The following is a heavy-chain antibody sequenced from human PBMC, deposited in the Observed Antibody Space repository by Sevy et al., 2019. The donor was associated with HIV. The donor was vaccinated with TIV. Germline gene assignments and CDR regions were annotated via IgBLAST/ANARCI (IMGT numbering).Heavy chain of an antibody. CDR1: GYTLTELS. V-gene: IGHV1-24*01. D-gene: IGHD3-22*01. J-gene: IGHJ4*02. Sequence: ASVKVSCKVSGYTLTELSMHWVRQAPGKGLEWMGTFDPEEDETIYSQKFQGRVTMTEDTSTDTAYMELSSLRSEDTAVSYCATTKDYYDSSSYPFDYWGQGTLVTVSS. CDR3: ATTKDYYDSSSYPFDY. CDR2: FDPEEDET.